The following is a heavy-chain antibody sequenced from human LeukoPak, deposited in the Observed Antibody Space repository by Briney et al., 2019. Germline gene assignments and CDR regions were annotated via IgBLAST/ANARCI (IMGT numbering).Heavy chain of an antibody. CDR2: IGSSSRYI. Sequence: GGSLRLSCAASGFSFSRYSVNWVRQAPGKGLEWVSFIGSSSRYIYYADSVKGRFTISRDDAKNSLYLQMNSLRAEDTAVYYCAREGGFYRPLDYSGQGTLVTVSS. CDR1: GFSFSRYS. D-gene: IGHD3-3*01. V-gene: IGHV3-21*04. J-gene: IGHJ4*02. CDR3: AREGGFYRPLDY.